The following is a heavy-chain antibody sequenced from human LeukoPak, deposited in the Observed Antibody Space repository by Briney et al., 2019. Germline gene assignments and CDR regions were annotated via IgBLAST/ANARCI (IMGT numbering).Heavy chain of an antibody. CDR1: GYTFTGYY. Sequence: GASVKVSCKASGYTFTGYYMHWVRQAPGQGLEWMGWINPNSGGTNYAQKFQGRVTMTRDTSISTAYMELSRLRSDDTAVYYCARADEVVVRGVYFDYWGQGTLVTVSS. V-gene: IGHV1-2*02. J-gene: IGHJ4*02. D-gene: IGHD2-15*01. CDR3: ARADEVVVRGVYFDY. CDR2: INPNSGGT.